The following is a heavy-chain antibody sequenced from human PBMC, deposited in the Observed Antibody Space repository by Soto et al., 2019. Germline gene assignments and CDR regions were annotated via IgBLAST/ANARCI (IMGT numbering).Heavy chain of an antibody. CDR1: GYTFTDYT. D-gene: IGHD3-10*01. CDR3: ARGRTPETRFMTIMLEQPPAPYYFDH. V-gene: IGHV1-3*01. Sequence: GASVKVSCKAAGYTFTDYTMHWVRQAPGQRFEWMGWINAGNGNTEYSQKFQGRVTLTRDTSATTAYMEVSSLRSEDTALYYCARGRTPETRFMTIMLEQPPAPYYFDHWGQGTLVTVSS. CDR2: INAGNGNT. J-gene: IGHJ4*02.